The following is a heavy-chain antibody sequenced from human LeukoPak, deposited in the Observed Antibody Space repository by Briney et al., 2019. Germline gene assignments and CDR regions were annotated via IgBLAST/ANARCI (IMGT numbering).Heavy chain of an antibody. D-gene: IGHD3-10*01. J-gene: IGHJ4*02. V-gene: IGHV1-46*01. CDR3: ARSFLYGSGSYDY. CDR2: INPSGGST. CDR1: GYTFTSYY. Sequence: ASVKVSCKASGYTFTSYYMHWGRQAPGQGLEWRGVINPSGGSTSYAQKFQGRDTMTRDTATSTVYMELRSRRAEETAVYYCARSFLYGSGSYDYWGQGTLVTVSS.